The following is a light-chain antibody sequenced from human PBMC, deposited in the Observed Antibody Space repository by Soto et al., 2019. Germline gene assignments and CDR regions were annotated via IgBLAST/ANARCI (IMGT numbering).Light chain of an antibody. V-gene: IGKV3D-15*01. CDR2: GAS. CDR3: HQYDDWLRLT. Sequence: EIAITQSPATLSVSPGERATLSCRASQSVNIYLAWYQQKPGQAPRLLIFGASYRATGIPARFSGSGSGAEFNLTISSLQSEDFAVYFCHQYDDWLRLTFGGGTKVDIK. CDR1: QSVNIY. J-gene: IGKJ4*01.